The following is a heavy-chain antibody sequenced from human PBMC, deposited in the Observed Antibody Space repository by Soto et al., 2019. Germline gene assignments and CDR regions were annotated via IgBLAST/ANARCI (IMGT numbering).Heavy chain of an antibody. V-gene: IGHV3-9*01. J-gene: IGHJ6*02. D-gene: IGHD4-4*01. CDR1: GFTFDDYA. CDR2: SSWNSGSI. Sequence: PGGSLRLSCAASGFTFDDYAMDWVRQAPGKGLEWVSGSSWNSGSIRYADSVKGRFTISRDNAKNSLYLQMNSMRTEDTALYYCAKGSYSSYGLGGRDVWGQGTTVTVSS. CDR3: AKGSYSSYGLGGRDV.